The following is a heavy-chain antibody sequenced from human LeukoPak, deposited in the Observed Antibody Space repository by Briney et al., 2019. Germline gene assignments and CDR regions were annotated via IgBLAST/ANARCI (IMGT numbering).Heavy chain of an antibody. CDR1: GFTFSSYS. V-gene: IGHV3-21*04. D-gene: IGHD3-10*01. Sequence: GGSLRLSCAASGFTFSSYSMNWVRQAPGKGLEWVSSISSSSSYIYYADSVKGRFTISRDNAKNSLYLQMNSLRAEDTALYYCAREQAVTPASYDYWGQGTLVTVSS. CDR3: AREQAVTPASYDY. J-gene: IGHJ4*02. CDR2: ISSSSSYI.